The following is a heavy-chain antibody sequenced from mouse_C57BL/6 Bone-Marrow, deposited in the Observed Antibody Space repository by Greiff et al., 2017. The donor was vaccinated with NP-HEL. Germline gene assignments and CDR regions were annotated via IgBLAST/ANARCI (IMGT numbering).Heavy chain of an antibody. Sequence: EVKLVESGPGLVKPSQSLSLTCSVTGYSITSGYYWNWIRQFPGNKLEWMGYISYDGSNNYNPSLKNRISITRDTSKNQFFLKLNSVTTEDTATYYCATIYYGNYDYFDYWGQGTTLTVSS. CDR3: ATIYYGNYDYFDY. V-gene: IGHV3-6*01. D-gene: IGHD2-1*01. CDR1: GYSITSGYY. J-gene: IGHJ2*01. CDR2: ISYDGSN.